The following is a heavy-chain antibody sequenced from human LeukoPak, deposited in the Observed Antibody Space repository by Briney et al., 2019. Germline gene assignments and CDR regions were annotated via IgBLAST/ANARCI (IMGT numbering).Heavy chain of an antibody. D-gene: IGHD1-26*01. V-gene: IGHV3-30-3*01. CDR3: AKASGIVGATFSIDY. Sequence: PGGSLRLSCAASGFTFSSYAMHWVRQAPGKGLEWVAVISYDGSNKYYADSVKGRFTISRDNSKNTLYLQMNSLRTEDTALYYCAKASGIVGATFSIDYWGQGTLVTVSS. CDR1: GFTFSSYA. J-gene: IGHJ4*02. CDR2: ISYDGSNK.